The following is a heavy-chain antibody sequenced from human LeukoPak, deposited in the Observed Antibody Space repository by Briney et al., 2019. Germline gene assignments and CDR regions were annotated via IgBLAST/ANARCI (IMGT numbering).Heavy chain of an antibody. CDR2: IYPGDSDT. D-gene: IGHD3-10*01. CDR1: GYSFTSCW. V-gene: IGHV5-51*01. Sequence: GESLKISCKGSGYSFTSCWIGWVRQMPGKGLEWMGIIYPGDSDTRYSPSFQGQVTISADKSISTAYLQWSSLKASDTAMYYCARLGVDGDYYGSGSYADYWGQGTLVTVSS. CDR3: ARLGVDGDYYGSGSYADY. J-gene: IGHJ4*02.